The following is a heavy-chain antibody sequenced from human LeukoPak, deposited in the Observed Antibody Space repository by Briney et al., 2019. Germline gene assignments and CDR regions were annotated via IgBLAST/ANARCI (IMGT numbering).Heavy chain of an antibody. CDR1: GFTFSSSW. D-gene: IGHD6-19*01. CDR2: INSDGSST. CDR3: ARVAVAGTVAFQH. J-gene: IGHJ1*01. V-gene: IGHV3-74*01. Sequence: PGGSLRLSCAASGFTFSSSWMQWVRQAPGKGLVWVSFINSDGSSTSYADSVKGRFTISRDNAKNSLYLQMNSLRAEDTAVYYCARVAVAGTVAFQHWGQGTLVTVSS.